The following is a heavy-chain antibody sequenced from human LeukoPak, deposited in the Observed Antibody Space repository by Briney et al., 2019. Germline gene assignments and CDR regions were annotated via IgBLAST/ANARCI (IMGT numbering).Heavy chain of an antibody. Sequence: GGSLRLSCAGSGFVFRRYWMHWVRQTPGKGLVWVSRIQSDGSRADYADFAKGRFTISRDNARDTVDLQMNSLRAEDTAVYYCAREGANYQDYFDSWGQGTLVTVSS. D-gene: IGHD4/OR15-4a*01. CDR3: AREGANYQDYFDS. J-gene: IGHJ4*02. CDR1: GFVFRRYW. CDR2: IQSDGSRA. V-gene: IGHV3-74*01.